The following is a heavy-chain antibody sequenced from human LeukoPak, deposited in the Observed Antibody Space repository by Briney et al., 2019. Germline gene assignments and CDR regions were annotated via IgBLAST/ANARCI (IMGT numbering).Heavy chain of an antibody. CDR3: ASGIAARPGYFDY. V-gene: IGHV4-59*01. D-gene: IGHD6-6*01. J-gene: IGHJ4*02. CDR2: IYYSGST. Sequence: SETLSLTCTVSGGSISSYYWSWIRQPPGRGLEWIGYIYYSGSTNYNPSLKSRVTISVDTSKNQFSLKLSSVTAADTAVYYCASGIAARPGYFDYWGQGTLVTVSS. CDR1: GGSISSYY.